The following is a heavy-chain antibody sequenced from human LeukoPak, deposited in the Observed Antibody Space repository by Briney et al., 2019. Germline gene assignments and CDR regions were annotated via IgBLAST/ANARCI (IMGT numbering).Heavy chain of an antibody. CDR2: ISWNSGSI. D-gene: IGHD3-3*01. CDR1: GFTFSSYA. Sequence: GGSLRLSCAASGFTFSSYAMHWVRQAPGKGLEWVSGISWNSGSIGYADSVKGRFTISRDNAKNSLYLQMNSLRAEDTALYYCAKGSFFGVVTPFDYWGQGTLVTVSS. V-gene: IGHV3-9*01. J-gene: IGHJ4*02. CDR3: AKGSFFGVVTPFDY.